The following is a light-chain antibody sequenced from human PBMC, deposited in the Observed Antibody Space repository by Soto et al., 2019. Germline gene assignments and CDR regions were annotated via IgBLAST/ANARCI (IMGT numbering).Light chain of an antibody. CDR3: NSYTTSFTRV. Sequence: QSTLTQPASVSGSPGQSITISCTGTSSDIGGYNYVSWYQQHPGKVPKLIIYDVSNRPSGVSNRFSGSKSGNTASLTISGLQAEDEAAYYCNSYTTSFTRVFGGGTKLTVL. CDR1: SSDIGGYNY. CDR2: DVS. J-gene: IGLJ2*01. V-gene: IGLV2-14*03.